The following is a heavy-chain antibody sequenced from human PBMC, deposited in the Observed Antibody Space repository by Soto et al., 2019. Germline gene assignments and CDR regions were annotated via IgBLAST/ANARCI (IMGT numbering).Heavy chain of an antibody. Sequence: QVQLVQSGTEVKKPGSSVKVSCKASGGTLSNNAISWVRQAPGQGLEWMGGIIPLSATTNYAQKFHGRVTITADRSTSTAYLDLISLTSEDTAVYYRARGFGERGLVVVPAANPWYYGMEVRGEGTTVTVSS. CDR3: ARGFGERGLVVVPAANPWYYGMEV. D-gene: IGHD2-2*01. V-gene: IGHV1-69*06. CDR2: IIPLSATT. J-gene: IGHJ6*04. CDR1: GGTLSNNA.